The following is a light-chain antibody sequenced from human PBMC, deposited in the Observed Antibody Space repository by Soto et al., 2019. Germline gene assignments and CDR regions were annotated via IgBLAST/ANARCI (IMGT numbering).Light chain of an antibody. V-gene: IGLV1-44*01. CDR2: RNN. J-gene: IGLJ2*01. CDR3: AAWDDSLHGPV. Sequence: QAVVTQPPSASGTPGQRVTISCSGSSSNIGTNTVSWYQQLPGTAPKLLIQRNNQRSSGVPDRFSNSKSGTSASLAISGLQSEDEADYYCAAWDDSLHGPVFGGGTKLTVL. CDR1: SSNIGTNT.